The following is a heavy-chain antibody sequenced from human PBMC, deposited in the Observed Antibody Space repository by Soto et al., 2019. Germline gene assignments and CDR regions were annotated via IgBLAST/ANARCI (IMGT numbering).Heavy chain of an antibody. Sequence: AAVKVSCKASGYTFTSYGISWVRQAPGQGLEWMGWISAYNGNTNYAQKLQGRVTMTTDTSTSTAYMELRSLRSDDTAVYYCASRSVDTAMVYFDYWGQGTLVTVCS. CDR3: ASRSVDTAMVYFDY. CDR2: ISAYNGNT. J-gene: IGHJ4*02. CDR1: GYTFTSYG. D-gene: IGHD5-18*01. V-gene: IGHV1-18*01.